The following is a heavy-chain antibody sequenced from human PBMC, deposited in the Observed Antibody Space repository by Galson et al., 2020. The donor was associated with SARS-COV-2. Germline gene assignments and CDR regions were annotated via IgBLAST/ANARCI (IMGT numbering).Heavy chain of an antibody. D-gene: IGHD3-22*01. V-gene: IGHV3-30*04. CDR1: GFTFSSSA. CDR2: ISYDGTTI. J-gene: IGHJ4*02. Sequence: GGSLRLSCAASGFTFSSSAMHWVRQAPGKGLEWVAIISYDGTTIYKSDSVKGRFTISRDISKNILYLQMNRLRPEDTAVYYCARETDDVSSSWYDYWGQCALVTVSP. CDR3: ARETDDVSSSWYDY.